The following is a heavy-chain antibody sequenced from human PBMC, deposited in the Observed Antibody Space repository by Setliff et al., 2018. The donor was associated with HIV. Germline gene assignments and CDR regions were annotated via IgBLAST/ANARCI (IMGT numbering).Heavy chain of an antibody. D-gene: IGHD2-15*01. V-gene: IGHV4-31*03. Sequence: SETLSLTCSVSGVSITSGASYWTWIRQRPGMALEWIGYMYYSGATSYRPSLGSRVTISRDTSKNQFSLKLTSVTDADTAVYYCAREDCSGPGCHNDAFDIWGQGTMVTVSS. CDR1: GVSITSGASY. CDR2: MYYSGAT. CDR3: AREDCSGPGCHNDAFDI. J-gene: IGHJ3*02.